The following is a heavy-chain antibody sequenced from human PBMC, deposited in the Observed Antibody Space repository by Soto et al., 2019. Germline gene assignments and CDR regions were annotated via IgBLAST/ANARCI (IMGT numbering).Heavy chain of an antibody. CDR1: GYTFTSYG. J-gene: IGHJ5*02. CDR2: ISAYNGNT. Sequence: ASVKVSCKASGYTFTSYGISWMRQAPGQGLEWMGWISAYNGNTNYAQKLQGRVTMTTDTSTSTAYMELRSLRSDDTAVYYCARTLRVDNWFDPWGQGTLVTASS. CDR3: ARTLRVDNWFDP. V-gene: IGHV1-18*01.